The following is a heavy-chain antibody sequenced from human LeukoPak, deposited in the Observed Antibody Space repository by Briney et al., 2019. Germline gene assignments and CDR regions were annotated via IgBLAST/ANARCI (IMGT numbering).Heavy chain of an antibody. D-gene: IGHD6-13*01. CDR1: GFTFSSYG. CDR2: ISYDGSNK. Sequence: GRSLRLSCAASGFTFSSYGMHWVRQAPGKGLEWVAVISYDGSNKYYADSVKGRFTISRDNSKNTLYLQMNSLRAEDTAVYYCARVTLGYSRSGDNYYYYGMDVWGQGTTVSVSS. CDR3: ARVTLGYSRSGDNYYYYGMDV. V-gene: IGHV3-30*03. J-gene: IGHJ6*02.